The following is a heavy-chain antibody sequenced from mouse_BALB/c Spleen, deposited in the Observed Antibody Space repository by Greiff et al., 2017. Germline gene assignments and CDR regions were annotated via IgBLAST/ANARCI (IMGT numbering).Heavy chain of an antibody. CDR1: GYTFTEYI. V-gene: IGHV1-62-2*01. Sequence: VQLQQSGAELVKPGASVKLSCKASGYTFTEYIIHWVKQRSGQGLEWIGWFYPGSGSIKYNEKFKDKATLTADKSSSTAYMQFSSLTSVDSAVYFCARSVASPYYAMDYWGQGTSVTVSS. J-gene: IGHJ4*01. CDR2: FYPGSGSI. CDR3: ARSVASPYYAMDY.